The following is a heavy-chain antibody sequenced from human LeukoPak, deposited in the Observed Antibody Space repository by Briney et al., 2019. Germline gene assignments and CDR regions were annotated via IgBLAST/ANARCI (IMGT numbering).Heavy chain of an antibody. V-gene: IGHV4-59*01. CDR3: ARSPGYYDGSGYYSGDFDY. CDR1: GGSINNYY. J-gene: IGHJ4*02. D-gene: IGHD3-22*01. Sequence: SETLSLSCTVSGGSINNYYWNCIRQPPGKGLEWIGYFYYSGSTNYNPSLKSRVTMSVDTSKTHFSLKLSSLTAADTAVYYCARSPGYYDGSGYYSGDFDYWGQGTLVTVSS. CDR2: FYYSGST.